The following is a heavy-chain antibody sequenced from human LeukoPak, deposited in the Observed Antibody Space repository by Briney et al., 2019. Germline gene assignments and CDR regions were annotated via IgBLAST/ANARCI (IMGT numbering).Heavy chain of an antibody. CDR2: IIPILGIA. CDR1: GGTFSNYG. J-gene: IGHJ5*02. CDR3: ARGSRPGHYDSSGYVYNWLDP. D-gene: IGHD3-22*01. V-gene: IGHV1-69*04. Sequence: SVKVSCKASGGTFSNYGINWVRQAPGQGLEWMGRIIPILGIANYAQIFQGRVTITADKSTSTAYMELSSLRSEDTAVYYCARGSRPGHYDSSGYVYNWLDPWGQGTLVTVSS.